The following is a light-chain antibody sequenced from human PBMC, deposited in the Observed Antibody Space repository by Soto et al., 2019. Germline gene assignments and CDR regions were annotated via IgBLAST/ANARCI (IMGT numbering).Light chain of an antibody. V-gene: IGKV1-6*02. J-gene: IGKJ1*01. CDR1: QGIRSD. CDR2: AAS. CDR3: LQNYNYPWT. Sequence: AIQMTQSPSSLSASVGDRVTITCRASQGIRSDLGWYQQKPGKAPNLLIYAASSLRRGVPSRFSGSGSGTDFTLTISSLQPEDFATYYCLQNYNYPWTFGQGTKVDIK.